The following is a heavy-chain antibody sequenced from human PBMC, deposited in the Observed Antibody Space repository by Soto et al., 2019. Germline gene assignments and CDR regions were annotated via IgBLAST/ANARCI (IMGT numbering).Heavy chain of an antibody. J-gene: IGHJ4*02. V-gene: IGHV1-18*01. D-gene: IGHD2-2*01. CDR3: ARNIVVVPAAMQDSSSSSDF. CDR2: ISAYNGNT. CDR1: GYTFTSYG. Sequence: ASVKVSCKASGYTFTSYGISWVRQAPGQGLEWMGWISAYNGNTNYAQKLQGRVTMTTDTSTSTAYMDLRSLRSDDTAVYYCARNIVVVPAAMQDSSSSSDFWGQGTLVTVSS.